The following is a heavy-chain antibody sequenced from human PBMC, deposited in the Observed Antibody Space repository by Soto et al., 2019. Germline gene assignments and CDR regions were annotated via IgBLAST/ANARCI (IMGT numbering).Heavy chain of an antibody. Sequence: ASVKVSCKASGYTFTSYYMHWVRQAPGQGLEWMGIINPSGGSTSYAQKLQGRVTMTTDTSTSTAYMELRSLRSDDTAVYYCAIARGIFGVVITPQINYYYYMDVWGKGTTVTVSS. CDR3: AIARGIFGVVITPQINYYYYMDV. CDR1: GYTFTSYY. J-gene: IGHJ6*03. V-gene: IGHV1-46*01. D-gene: IGHD3-3*01. CDR2: INPSGGST.